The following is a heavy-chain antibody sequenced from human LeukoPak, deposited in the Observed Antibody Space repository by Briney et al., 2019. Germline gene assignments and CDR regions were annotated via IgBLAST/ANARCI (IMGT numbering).Heavy chain of an antibody. CDR3: ARWKYQLLSGWYFDL. J-gene: IGHJ2*01. CDR1: GYTFTSYG. V-gene: IGHV1-18*01. Sequence: ASVKVSCKASGYTFTSYGISWVRQAPGQGLEWMGWISAYNGNTNYAQKLQGRVTMTTDTSTSTAYMELRSPRSDDTAVYYCARWKYQLLSGWYFDLWGRGTLVTVSS. D-gene: IGHD2-2*01. CDR2: ISAYNGNT.